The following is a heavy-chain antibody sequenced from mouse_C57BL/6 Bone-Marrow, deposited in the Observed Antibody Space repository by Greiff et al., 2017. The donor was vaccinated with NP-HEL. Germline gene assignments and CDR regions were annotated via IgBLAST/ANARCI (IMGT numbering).Heavy chain of an antibody. D-gene: IGHD2-2*01. CDR3: ARSPLWLRRNYYAMDY. CDR1: GYSITSDY. CDR2: ISYSGST. V-gene: IGHV3-8*01. J-gene: IGHJ4*01. Sequence: EVQLQESGPGLAKPSQTLSLTCSVTGYSITSDYWNWIRKFPGNKLEYMGNISYSGSTYYNTSLKSRISITRDTSKNQYYLQLNSVTTEDTATYYCARSPLWLRRNYYAMDYWGQGTSVTVSS.